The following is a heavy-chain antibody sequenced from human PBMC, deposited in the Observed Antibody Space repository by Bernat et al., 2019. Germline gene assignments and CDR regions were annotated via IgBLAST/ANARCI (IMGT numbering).Heavy chain of an antibody. V-gene: IGHV4-31*03. Sequence: QVQLQESGPGLVKPSQTLSLTCTVSGGSISSGGYYWSWIRQHPGKGLECIGYIYYSGSTYYNPSLKSRVTISVDTSKNQFSLKLSSVTAADTAVYYCARGNYGSGSYCVDYWGQGTLVTVSS. D-gene: IGHD3-10*01. CDR3: ARGNYGSGSYCVDY. CDR1: GGSISSGGYY. CDR2: IYYSGST. J-gene: IGHJ4*02.